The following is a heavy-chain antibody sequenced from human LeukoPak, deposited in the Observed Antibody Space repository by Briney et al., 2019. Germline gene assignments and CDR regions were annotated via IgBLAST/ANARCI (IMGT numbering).Heavy chain of an antibody. J-gene: IGHJ4*02. Sequence: PGGSLRLSCAASGFTFSSNWVHWVRQAPGKGLVWVSRINRDGSSTIYADSVKGRFTISRDNAKNTLYLQMNSLTAEDTAVYYCARDLWGAGDCWGQGTLVTVSS. V-gene: IGHV3-74*01. D-gene: IGHD1-26*01. CDR1: GFTFSSNW. CDR3: ARDLWGAGDC. CDR2: INRDGSST.